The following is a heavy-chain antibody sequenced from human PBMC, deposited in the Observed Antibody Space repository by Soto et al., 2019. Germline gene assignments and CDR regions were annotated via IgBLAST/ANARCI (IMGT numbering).Heavy chain of an antibody. Sequence: SLSSTGSGVNFRAYHMSWIRQTPGNGLDSVSYISSGSGYTCCSDSVKVRFTISRDNAKNSIYLQMHSIRPEDTGIYFCARAAVVAVAGTSNNWVDKWAPGTLETVSS. J-gene: IGHJ5*02. V-gene: IGHV3-11*06. CDR2: ISSGSGYT. D-gene: IGHD6-19*01. CDR3: ARAAVVAVAGTSNNWVDK. CDR1: GVNFRAYH.